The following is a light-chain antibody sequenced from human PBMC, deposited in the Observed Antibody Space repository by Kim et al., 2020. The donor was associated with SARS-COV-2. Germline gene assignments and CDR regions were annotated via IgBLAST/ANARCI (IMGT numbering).Light chain of an antibody. J-gene: IGKJ1*01. V-gene: IGKV3-15*01. CDR1: QAVGRN. CDR2: DAS. CDR3: QHYNKWPPWT. Sequence: DIVMTQSPSTLSVSLGERATLSCRASQAVGRNLAWYQQKPGQAPRLLIYDASSRATGIPARFSGSGSETEFTLTISSLQSEDFATYYCQHYNKWPPWTFGQGTKVDIK.